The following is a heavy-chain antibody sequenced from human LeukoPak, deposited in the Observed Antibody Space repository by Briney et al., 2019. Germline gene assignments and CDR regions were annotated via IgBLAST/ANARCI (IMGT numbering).Heavy chain of an antibody. V-gene: IGHV4-38-2*01. J-gene: IGHJ4*02. D-gene: IGHD3-9*01. CDR3: ARSQGIRYFDWLLLGGTLDY. CDR2: IYHSGSA. CDR1: GYSISSGYY. Sequence: SKTLSLTCAVSGYSISSGYYWGWIRQPPGKGLEWIGSIYHSGSAYYNPSLKSRVTISVDTSKNQFSLKLSSVTAADTAVYYCARSQGIRYFDWLLLGGTLDYWGQGTLVTVSS.